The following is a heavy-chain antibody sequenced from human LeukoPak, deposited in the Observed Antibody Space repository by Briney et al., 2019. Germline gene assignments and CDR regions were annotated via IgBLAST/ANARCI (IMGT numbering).Heavy chain of an antibody. V-gene: IGHV1-2*02. Sequence: ASVKVSCKASGYTFTGYYMHWVRQAPGQGLEWMGWINPNSGGTNYAQKFQGRVTMTRDTSISTAYMELSGLGSDDTAVYYCARDTTRDNWFDPWGQGTLVTVSS. CDR3: ARDTTRDNWFDP. CDR2: INPNSGGT. D-gene: IGHD1-26*01. J-gene: IGHJ5*02. CDR1: GYTFTGYY.